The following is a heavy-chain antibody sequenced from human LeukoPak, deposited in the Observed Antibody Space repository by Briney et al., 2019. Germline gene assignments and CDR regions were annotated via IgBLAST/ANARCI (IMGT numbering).Heavy chain of an antibody. CDR1: GYTFTSYD. V-gene: IGHV1-8*01. J-gene: IGHJ6*03. CDR2: MNPNRGNT. Sequence: ASVKVSCKASGYTFTSYDINWVRQATGQGLEWMGWMNPNRGNTDYAQKFQGRVTMTRNTSISTAYMELSSLRSEDTAVYYCARPSGYCSSTSCYGPKYYYYYYMDVWGKGTTVTISS. D-gene: IGHD2-2*01. CDR3: ARPSGYCSSTSCYGPKYYYYYYMDV.